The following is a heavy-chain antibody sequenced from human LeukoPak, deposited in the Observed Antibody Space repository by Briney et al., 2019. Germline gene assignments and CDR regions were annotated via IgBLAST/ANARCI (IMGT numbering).Heavy chain of an antibody. J-gene: IGHJ1*01. CDR1: GFSFSSFW. Sequence: GGSLRLSCAASGFSFSSFWMHWVRQAPGKGLVWVSGIKSDGAGTSYVDSVKGRFTISRDNAKNTLDLQMNSLRAEDTAVYYCAKVDFYGSGRYGETAEYFEDWGQGTLVTVSS. CDR2: IKSDGAGT. V-gene: IGHV3-74*01. D-gene: IGHD3-10*01. CDR3: AKVDFYGSGRYGETAEYFED.